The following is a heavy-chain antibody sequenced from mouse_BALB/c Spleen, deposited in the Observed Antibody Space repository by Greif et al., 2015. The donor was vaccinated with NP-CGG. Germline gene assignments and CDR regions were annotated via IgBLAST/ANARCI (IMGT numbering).Heavy chain of an antibody. D-gene: IGHD2-4*01. CDR2: ISSGGSYT. J-gene: IGHJ2*01. V-gene: IGHV5-6*01. CDR3: ARHFDDYDGVLDY. CDR1: GFTFSSYG. Sequence: EVQGVESGGDLVKPGGSLKLSCAASGFTFSSYGMSWVRQTPDKRLEWVATISSGGSYTYYPDSVKGRFTISRDNAKNTLYLQMSSLKSEDTAMYYCARHFDDYDGVLDYWGQGTTLTVSS.